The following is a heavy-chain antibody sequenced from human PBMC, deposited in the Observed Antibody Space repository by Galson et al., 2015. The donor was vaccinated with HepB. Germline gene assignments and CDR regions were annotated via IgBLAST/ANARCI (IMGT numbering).Heavy chain of an antibody. J-gene: IGHJ2*01. Sequence: SLRLSCAASGFTFSSYWMSWVRQAPGKGLEWVANIKQDGSEKYYVDSVKGRFTISRDNAKNSLYLQMNSLRAEDTAVYYCARMRKGGSKTWYFDLWGRGTLVTVSS. CDR1: GFTFSSYW. CDR3: ARMRKGGSKTWYFDL. V-gene: IGHV3-7*01. D-gene: IGHD2-15*01. CDR2: IKQDGSEK.